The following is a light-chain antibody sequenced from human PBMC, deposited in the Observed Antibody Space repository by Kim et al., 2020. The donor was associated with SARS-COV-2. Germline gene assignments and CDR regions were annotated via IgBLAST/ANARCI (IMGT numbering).Light chain of an antibody. CDR3: YYRDSGDKEI. J-gene: IGLJ2*01. CDR2: GKN. Sequence: SSELTQDPDVSVALGQTVRITRQGDSLRSYYATWYQQKPGQAPIHVIYGKNNRPSGIPDRVSGSSPGNTASLTITGAQAEDEAEYYCYYRDSGDKEIFGG. V-gene: IGLV3-19*01. CDR1: SLRSYY.